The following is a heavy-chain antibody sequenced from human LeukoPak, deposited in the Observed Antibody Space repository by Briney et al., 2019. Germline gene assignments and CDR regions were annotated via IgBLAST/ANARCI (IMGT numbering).Heavy chain of an antibody. J-gene: IGHJ6*03. CDR1: GGSISSSNW. CDR3: ARGSNDYSNYYYYMDV. Sequence: PSETLSLTCAVSGGSISSSNWWSWVRQPPGKGLEWIGEIYHSGSTNYNPSLKSRVTISVDTSKNQFSLKLSSVTAADTAVYYCARGSNDYSNYYYYMDVWGKGTTVTVSS. D-gene: IGHD4-11*01. CDR2: IYHSGST. V-gene: IGHV4-4*02.